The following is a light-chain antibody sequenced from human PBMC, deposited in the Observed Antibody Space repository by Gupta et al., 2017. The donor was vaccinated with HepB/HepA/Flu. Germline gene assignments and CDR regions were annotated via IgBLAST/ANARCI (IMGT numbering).Light chain of an antibody. CDR3: SLSVGSNNVVV. CDR1: SSDVGGYNY. J-gene: IGLJ2*01. Sequence: QSALTQPSFAAWSPGPAVTISCTGTSSDVGGYNYVSWYQQHQGKATKLMIVEVSKRPSGVPDRFLCSKSGNKASPQTNGLQAEDEADDYCSLSVGSNNVVVFGGGTKLTVL. V-gene: IGLV2-8*01. CDR2: EVS.